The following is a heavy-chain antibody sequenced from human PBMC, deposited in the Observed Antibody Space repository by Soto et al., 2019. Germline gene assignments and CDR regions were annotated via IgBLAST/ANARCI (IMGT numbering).Heavy chain of an antibody. CDR2: ISAYNGNT. CDR3: ARLGWVAVAGNYYYYGMDV. J-gene: IGHJ6*02. V-gene: IGHV1-18*01. D-gene: IGHD6-19*01. Sequence: GASVKVSCKASGYTFTSYGISWVRQAPGQGLEWMGWISAYNGNTNYAQKLQGRVTMTRDTSTSTAYMELRSLRSDDTAVYYCARLGWVAVAGNYYYYGMDVWGQGTTVTSP. CDR1: GYTFTSYG.